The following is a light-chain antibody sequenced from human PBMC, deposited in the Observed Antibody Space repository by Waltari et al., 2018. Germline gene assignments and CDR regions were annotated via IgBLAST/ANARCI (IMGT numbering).Light chain of an antibody. Sequence: DIVLTQSPATLSLSPGERATLSCRASQSGNSTYFAWYQQKPGQAPRLLIYDASNRVTGVPARFSGSGSGTDFTLTISSLEPEDFAVYYCQQRSNWPPRYTFGQGTKLEIK. CDR1: QSGNSTY. V-gene: IGKV3-11*01. CDR2: DAS. J-gene: IGKJ2*01. CDR3: QQRSNWPPRYT.